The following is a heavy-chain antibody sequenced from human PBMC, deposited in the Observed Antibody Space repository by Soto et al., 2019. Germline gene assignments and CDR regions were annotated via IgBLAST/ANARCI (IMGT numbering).Heavy chain of an antibody. V-gene: IGHV1-18*01. CDR2: ISAYNGNT. CDR3: ARSRITIFGVVITYYYYYGMDV. D-gene: IGHD3-3*01. J-gene: IGHJ6*02. CDR1: GYTFTSYG. Sequence: ASVKVSCKASGYTFTSYGISWVRQAPGQGLEWMGWISAYNGNTNYAQKFQGRVTITADESTSTAYMELSSPRSEDTAVYYCARSRITIFGVVITYYYYYGMDVWGQGTTVTVSS.